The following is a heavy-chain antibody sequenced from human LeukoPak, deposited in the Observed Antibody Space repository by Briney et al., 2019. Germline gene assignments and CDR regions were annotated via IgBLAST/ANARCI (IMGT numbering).Heavy chain of an antibody. V-gene: IGHV1-69*13. J-gene: IGHJ4*02. CDR1: GGTFSSYA. CDR2: IIPIFGTA. D-gene: IGHD5-18*01. CDR3: ARDRGWAGYTYGFYY. Sequence: SVKVSCKASGGTFSSYAISWVRQAPGQGLEWMGGIIPIFGTANYAQKFQGRVTITADESTSTAYMELSSLRSEDTAVYYCARDRGWAGYTYGFYYWGQGTLATVSS.